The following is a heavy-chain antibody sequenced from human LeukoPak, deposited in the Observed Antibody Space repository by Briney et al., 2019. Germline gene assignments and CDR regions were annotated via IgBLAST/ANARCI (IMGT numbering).Heavy chain of an antibody. V-gene: IGHV1-8*03. Sequence: ASVKVSCKASGYTFTSYDINWVRQATGQGLEWMGWMHPNSGTADYAHNFQGKVTITGDTSMSTAYMELSSLRSEDTAVYYCAREDGEYYFDYWGQGTLVTVSS. J-gene: IGHJ4*02. D-gene: IGHD3-10*01. CDR2: MHPNSGTA. CDR3: AREDGEYYFDY. CDR1: GYTFTSYD.